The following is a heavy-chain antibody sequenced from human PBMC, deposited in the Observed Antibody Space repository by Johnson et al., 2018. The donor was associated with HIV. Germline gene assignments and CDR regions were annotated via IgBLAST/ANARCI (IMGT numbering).Heavy chain of an antibody. D-gene: IGHD6-13*01. V-gene: IGHV3-20*04. CDR1: GFTFDDYG. CDR3: ARERTPAAAGTHDAFDI. CDR2: INWNGGST. J-gene: IGHJ3*02. Sequence: VQLVESGGGLIQPGGSLRLSCAASGFTFDDYGMSWVRQAPGKGLEWVSGINWNGGSTGYADSVKGRFTISRDNAKNSLYLQMNSLRAEDTALYYCARERTPAAAGTHDAFDIWGQGTMVTVSS.